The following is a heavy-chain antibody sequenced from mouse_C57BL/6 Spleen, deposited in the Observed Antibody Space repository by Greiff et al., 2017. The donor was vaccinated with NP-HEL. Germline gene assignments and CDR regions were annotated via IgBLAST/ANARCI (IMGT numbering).Heavy chain of an antibody. D-gene: IGHD1-1*01. CDR1: GYTFTSYW. CDR3: ARGGSPWFAY. V-gene: IGHV1-55*01. J-gene: IGHJ3*01. CDR2: IYPGSGST. Sequence: QVHVKQPGAELVKPGASVKMSCKASGYTFTSYWITWVKQRPGQGLEWIGDIYPGSGSTNYNEKFKSKATLTVDTSSSTAYMQLSSLTSEDSAVYYCARGGSPWFAYWGQGTLVTVSA.